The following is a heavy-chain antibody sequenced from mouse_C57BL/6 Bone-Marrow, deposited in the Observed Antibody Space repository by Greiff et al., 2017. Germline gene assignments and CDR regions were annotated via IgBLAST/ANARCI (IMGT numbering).Heavy chain of an antibody. J-gene: IGHJ2*01. CDR3: AREGYGYPDY. CDR1: GYTFTNYH. D-gene: IGHD2-2*01. CDR2: INPYNGDT. Sequence: EVQLQQPGPELVKPGASVKMSCKASGYTFTNYHMHWVKQSHGKSLEWIGYINPYNGDTNYNQKFKGKATLTVNKSSSTADMELRSLTSEDSAVYYCAREGYGYPDYWGQGTTRTVSS. V-gene: IGHV1-22*01.